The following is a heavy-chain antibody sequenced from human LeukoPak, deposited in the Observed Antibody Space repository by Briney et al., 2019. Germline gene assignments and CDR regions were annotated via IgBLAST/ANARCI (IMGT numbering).Heavy chain of an antibody. CDR1: GVTFDDYA. CDR3: AKDMMAIVGATTSAFDI. Sequence: GGSLRLSCAASGVTFDDYAMHWVRQAPGRGLEWVSGISWNSGTIVYADSVKGRSTISRDNAKNSLYLQMNSLRVEDTALYYCAKDMMAIVGATTSAFDIWGQGTMVTVSS. D-gene: IGHD1-26*01. J-gene: IGHJ3*02. V-gene: IGHV3-9*01. CDR2: ISWNSGTI.